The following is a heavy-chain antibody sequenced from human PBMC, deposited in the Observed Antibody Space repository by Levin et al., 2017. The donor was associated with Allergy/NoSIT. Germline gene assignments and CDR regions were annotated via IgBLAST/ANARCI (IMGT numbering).Heavy chain of an antibody. CDR3: AGGPNSPHYYYYGLDV. CDR2: VYYTGSA. D-gene: IGHD2/OR15-2a*01. Sequence: SETLSLTCTVSGDSISNDNYYWAWIRQPPGKGLEWIVSVYYTGSAYYNPSLKTRLTMSVDTSKNQFSLRFISVTAADTAIYYCAGGPNSPHYYYYGLDVWGQGTAVTVS. J-gene: IGHJ6*02. V-gene: IGHV4-39*07. CDR1: GDSISNDNYY.